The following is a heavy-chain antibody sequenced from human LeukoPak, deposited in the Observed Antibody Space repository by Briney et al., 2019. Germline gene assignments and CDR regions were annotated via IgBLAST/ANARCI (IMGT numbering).Heavy chain of an antibody. CDR2: IYTSGST. CDR1: GGSISSGSYY. J-gene: IGHJ4*02. D-gene: IGHD2-8*01. CDR3: AGSLGYCTSNVCYLKY. V-gene: IGHV4-61*02. Sequence: SETLSLTCTVSGGSISSGSYYWSWIRQPAGKGLEWIGRIYTSGSTHYNPSLKSRVTMSVDTSKNQFSLKLSSVTAADTAVYYCAGSLGYCTSNVCYLKYWGQGTLVTVSS.